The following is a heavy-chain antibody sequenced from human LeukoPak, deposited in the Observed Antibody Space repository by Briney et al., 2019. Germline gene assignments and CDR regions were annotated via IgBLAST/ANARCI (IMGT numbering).Heavy chain of an antibody. CDR2: IWYDGSNK. V-gene: IGHV3-33*01. CDR1: GFTFSSYG. D-gene: IGHD2/OR15-2a*01. Sequence: GGSLRLSCAASGFTFSSYGMHWVRQAPGKGLEWVAVIWYDGSNKYYADSVKGRFTISRDNSKNTLYLQMNSLRAEDTAVYYCARRHENRARTYWYFDLWGRGTLVTVSS. CDR3: ARRHENRARTYWYFDL. J-gene: IGHJ2*01.